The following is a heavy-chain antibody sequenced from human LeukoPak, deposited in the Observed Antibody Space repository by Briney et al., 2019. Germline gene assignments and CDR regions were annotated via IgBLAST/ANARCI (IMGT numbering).Heavy chain of an antibody. V-gene: IGHV4-31*03. J-gene: IGHJ6*02. D-gene: IGHD3-9*01. CDR1: GGSISSGGYY. CDR3: ASENYDILTGYEF. Sequence: TSETLSLTCTVSGGSISSGGYYWSWIRQHPGKGLEWIGYIYYSGSTYYSPSLKSRVTISVDTSKNQFSLKLSSVTAADTAVYYCASENYDILTGYEFWGQGTTVTVSS. CDR2: IYYSGST.